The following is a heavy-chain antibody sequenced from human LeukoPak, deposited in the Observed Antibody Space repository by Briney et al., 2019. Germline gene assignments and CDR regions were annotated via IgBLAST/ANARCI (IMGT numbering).Heavy chain of an antibody. CDR1: GFTFSSYA. D-gene: IGHD3-3*01. V-gene: IGHV3-23*01. CDR2: ISGSGGST. J-gene: IGHJ3*02. CDR3: ANLAGVTIFGVVTATYAFDI. Sequence: GGSLRLSCAASGFTFSSYAMSWVRQAPGKGLEWVSAISGSGGSTYYADSVKGRFTISRDNSKNTLYLQMNSLRAEDTAVYYCANLAGVTIFGVVTATYAFDIWDQGTMVTVSS.